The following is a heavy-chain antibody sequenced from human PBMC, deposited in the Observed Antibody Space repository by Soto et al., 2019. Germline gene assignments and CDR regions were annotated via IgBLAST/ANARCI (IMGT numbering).Heavy chain of an antibody. D-gene: IGHD3-10*01. CDR1: GGTFSSYA. Sequence: SVKVSCKXSGGTFSSYAISWVRQAPGQGLEWMGGIIPIFGTANYAQKFQGRVTITADESTSTAYMELSSLRSEDTAVYYCAREAEAVRGVIVPDYYYGMDVWGQGTTVTVSS. J-gene: IGHJ6*02. CDR3: AREAEAVRGVIVPDYYYGMDV. CDR2: IIPIFGTA. V-gene: IGHV1-69*13.